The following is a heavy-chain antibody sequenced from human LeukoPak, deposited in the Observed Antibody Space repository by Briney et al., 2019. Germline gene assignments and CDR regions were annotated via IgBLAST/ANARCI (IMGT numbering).Heavy chain of an antibody. Sequence: SETLSLTCTVSGGSISSYYWSWIRQPPGEGLEWIGYISYTGSTNYNPSLKSRVTISVDTSKNQLSLKLSSVTAADTAVYYCARVFLNYYDSSGYYFDYWGQGTLVTVSS. CDR3: ARVFLNYYDSSGYYFDY. CDR1: GGSISSYY. D-gene: IGHD3-22*01. CDR2: ISYTGST. J-gene: IGHJ4*02. V-gene: IGHV4-59*01.